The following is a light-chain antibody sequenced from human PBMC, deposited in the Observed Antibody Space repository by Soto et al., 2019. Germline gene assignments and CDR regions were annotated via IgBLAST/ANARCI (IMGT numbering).Light chain of an antibody. CDR3: HQYNNWPPYT. CDR1: QSVSSD. CDR2: GAS. J-gene: IGKJ2*01. Sequence: EIVMTQSPDTLSVSPGERVTLSCRASQSVSSDLAWYQQKPGQAPRLLRYGASTRATDIAARFSGGGSGTEFPLTIGSLQSEDFAVYYCHQYNNWPPYTFGQGTKLEIK. V-gene: IGKV3-15*01.